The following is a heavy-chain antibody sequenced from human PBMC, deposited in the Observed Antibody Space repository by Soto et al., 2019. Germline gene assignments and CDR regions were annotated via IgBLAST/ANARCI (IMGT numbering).Heavy chain of an antibody. CDR3: AKESRITMIVVVTRRVWFDP. CDR1: GFTFSSYA. D-gene: IGHD3-22*01. Sequence: GGSLRLSCADSGFTFSSYAMSWVRQAPGKGLEWVSAISGSGGSTYYADSVKGRFTISRDNSKNTLYLQMNSLRAEDTAVYYCAKESRITMIVVVTRRVWFDPWGQGTLVTVSS. CDR2: ISGSGGST. J-gene: IGHJ5*02. V-gene: IGHV3-23*01.